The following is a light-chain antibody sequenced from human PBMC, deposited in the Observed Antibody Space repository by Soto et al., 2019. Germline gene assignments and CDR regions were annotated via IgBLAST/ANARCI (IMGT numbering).Light chain of an antibody. CDR2: DAS. Sequence: DIQMTQSPSTLSSSVGDRVTLSCRASQTISNWLAWYQQKPGKAPKLLLYDASSWESGVPSRFSGSGSGTEFTLTISRLQPEDFATYYCQKYYSFWTFGEGTKVEIK. J-gene: IGKJ1*01. CDR3: QKYYSFWT. CDR1: QTISNW. V-gene: IGKV1-5*01.